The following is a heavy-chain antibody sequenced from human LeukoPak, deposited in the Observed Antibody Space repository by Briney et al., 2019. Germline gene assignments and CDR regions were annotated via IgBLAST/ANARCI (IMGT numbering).Heavy chain of an antibody. CDR3: AEDSVGASGY. V-gene: IGHV3-30*19. J-gene: IGHJ4*02. CDR2: ISYDGSNK. Sequence: GGSLRLSCAASGFTFSSYGMHWVRQAPGKGLEWVGIISYDGSNKEYQDSVKGRFTISRDNSKNIMYLQMNSLRSEDTAVYYCAEDSVGASGYWGQGTLVTVSS. CDR1: GFTFSSYG. D-gene: IGHD1-26*01.